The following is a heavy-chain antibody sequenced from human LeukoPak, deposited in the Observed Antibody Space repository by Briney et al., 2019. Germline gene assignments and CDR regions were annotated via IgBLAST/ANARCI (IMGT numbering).Heavy chain of an antibody. Sequence: SETLSLTCTVSAGSINSYYWGWVRQPAGKGLEWIGRIYTTGTTNYSPSLKSRLTMSVDTSKNQFSLSLRSVTAADTAVYCCGRQGYTASYYFVDYWSQGTLVTVSS. CDR1: AGSINSYY. D-gene: IGHD3-10*01. CDR2: IYTTGTT. CDR3: GRQGYTASYYFVDY. J-gene: IGHJ4*02. V-gene: IGHV4-4*07.